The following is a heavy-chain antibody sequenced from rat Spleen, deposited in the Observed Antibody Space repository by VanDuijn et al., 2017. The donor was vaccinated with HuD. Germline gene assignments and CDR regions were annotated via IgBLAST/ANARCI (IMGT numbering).Heavy chain of an antibody. CDR2: MKYDGDT. CDR3: TRSYYGYTSPFDY. D-gene: IGHD1-7*01. J-gene: IGHJ2*01. V-gene: IGHV2S30*01. Sequence: QVQLKESGPGLVQPSQTLSLTCTVSGFSLMDYSVHWVRQPPGKGLEWMGRMKYDGDTYYNSALKSRLSISRDTSKSQVFLKMNSLQTEDTAIYYCTRSYYGYTSPFDYWGQGVMVTVSS. CDR1: GFSLMDYS.